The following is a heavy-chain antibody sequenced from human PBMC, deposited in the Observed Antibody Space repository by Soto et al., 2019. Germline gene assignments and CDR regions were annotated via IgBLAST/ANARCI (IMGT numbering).Heavy chain of an antibody. D-gene: IGHD1-1*01. CDR2: IYYGGST. CDR1: GGSISSYY. Sequence: QVQLQESGPGLVKPSETLSLTCTVSGGSISSYYWSWIRQPQGKGLEWIGYIYYGGSTDYDPSLRSRVTISDTTSRNQYTLKLSSVTAADTAEYYCARRSGTSFDFWGQGTLVTVSS. V-gene: IGHV4-59*01. J-gene: IGHJ4*02. CDR3: ARRSGTSFDF.